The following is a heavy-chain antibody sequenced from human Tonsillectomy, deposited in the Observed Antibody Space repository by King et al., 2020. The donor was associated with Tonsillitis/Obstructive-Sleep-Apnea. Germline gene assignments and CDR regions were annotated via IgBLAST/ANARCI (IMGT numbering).Heavy chain of an antibody. D-gene: IGHD4-23*01. V-gene: IGHV4-59*01. Sequence: VPLQASGPSLVKPSEPLSLKCTVSGGSMSTFYWSWIRQSPGKGLEWIGYTYYSGSSNYNPSLKSRLTISDDMSKNEFSLTLTSVTAADTAVYYCARGRTYGGLLDFWGQGALVTVSS. J-gene: IGHJ4*02. CDR2: TYYSGSS. CDR1: GGSMSTFY. CDR3: ARGRTYGGLLDF.